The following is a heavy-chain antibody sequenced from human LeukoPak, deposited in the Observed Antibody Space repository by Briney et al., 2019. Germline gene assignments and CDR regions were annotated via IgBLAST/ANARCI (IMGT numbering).Heavy chain of an antibody. Sequence: GASVKVSCEASGYTFTDWYLHWVRQAPGQGLEWMGWINPNSGGTNYAQKFQGRVTMTRDTSISTAYMELSRLRSDDTAVYYCARHISYYYYYMDVWGKGTTVTVSS. CDR1: GYTFTDWY. CDR3: ARHISYYYYYMDV. D-gene: IGHD2-21*01. V-gene: IGHV1-2*02. CDR2: INPNSGGT. J-gene: IGHJ6*03.